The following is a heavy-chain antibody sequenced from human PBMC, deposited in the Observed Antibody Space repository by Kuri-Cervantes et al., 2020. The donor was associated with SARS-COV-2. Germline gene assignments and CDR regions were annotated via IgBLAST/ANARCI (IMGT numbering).Heavy chain of an antibody. J-gene: IGHJ4*02. V-gene: IGHV4-39*07. D-gene: IGHD3-3*01. CDR2: TYSSGST. CDR1: GGSISSSTYF. Sequence: ESLKTSCTVSGGSISSSTYFWGWIRQPPGKGLEWIGSTYSSGSTQYSPSIKSRVTVSVDTSKNQFSLKLSSVTAADTAVYYCARDVTIFGVAYFDHWGQGTLVTVSS. CDR3: ARDVTIFGVAYFDH.